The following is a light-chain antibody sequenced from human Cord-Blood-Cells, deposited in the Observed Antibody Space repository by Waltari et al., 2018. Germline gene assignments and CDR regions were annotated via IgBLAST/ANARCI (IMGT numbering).Light chain of an antibody. CDR3: QQSYSTPFT. CDR1: QSISSY. CDR2: AAS. J-gene: IGKJ3*01. Sequence: DIQMTQSPSSLYASVRDRVNITCRASQSISSYLNWYQQKPGKAPKPLIYAASSLQSGVPSRFSGSGSGTDFTLTISSLQPEDFATYYCQQSYSTPFTFGPGTKVDIK. V-gene: IGKV1-39*01.